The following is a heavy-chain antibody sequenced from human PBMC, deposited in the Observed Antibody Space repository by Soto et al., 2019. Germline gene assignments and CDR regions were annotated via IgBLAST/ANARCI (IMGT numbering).Heavy chain of an antibody. J-gene: IGHJ4*02. D-gene: IGHD2-15*01. CDR1: GFTFSSYA. Sequence: PGGSLRLSCAASGFTFSSYAMHWVRQAPGKGLEWVAVISYDGSNKYYADSVKGRFTISRDNSKNTLYLQMNSLRAEDTAVYYCAREYGGKPPSSSFDYWGQGTLVTVSS. CDR3: AREYGGKPPSSSFDY. V-gene: IGHV3-30-3*01. CDR2: ISYDGSNK.